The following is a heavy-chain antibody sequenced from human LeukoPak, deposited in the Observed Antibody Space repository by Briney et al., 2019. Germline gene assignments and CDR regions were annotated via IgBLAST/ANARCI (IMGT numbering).Heavy chain of an antibody. V-gene: IGHV3-23*01. D-gene: IGHD1-14*01. CDR1: GVTFRTCA. CDR3: AKVRTYFYHGLDV. Sequence: PGGSLRLSCAASGVTFRTCAMSWVRQAPGKGLEWVSGISGTTSGTYYADSVKGRFTISRDNSKNTLFLQVNSLRAEDTAVYYCAKVRTYFYHGLDVWGQGTTVTVSS. J-gene: IGHJ6*02. CDR2: ISGTTSGT.